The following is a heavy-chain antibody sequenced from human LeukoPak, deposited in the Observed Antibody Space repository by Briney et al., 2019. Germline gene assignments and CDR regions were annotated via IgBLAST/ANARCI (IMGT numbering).Heavy chain of an antibody. D-gene: IGHD1-1*01. CDR2: IYSGGDT. CDR3: ARDSPGTTASDY. J-gene: IGHJ4*02. CDR1: GFNVGSNY. Sequence: GGSLRLSCAASGFNVGSNYMSWVRQAPGKGLEWVSVIYSGGDTYYTDSVKGRFTISRDNTKNSLFLQMNSLRAEDTAVYYCARDSPGTTASDYWGQGTLVTVSS. V-gene: IGHV3-53*01.